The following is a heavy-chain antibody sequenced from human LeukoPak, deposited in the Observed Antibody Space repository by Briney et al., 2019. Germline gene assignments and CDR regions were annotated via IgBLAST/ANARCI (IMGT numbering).Heavy chain of an antibody. J-gene: IGHJ4*02. CDR3: ARGGVYGSGPFDY. V-gene: IGHV1-69*05. CDR1: GGTFSSYA. Sequence: SVKVSCKASGGTFSSYAISWVRQAPGQGLEWMGRIIPICGTANYAQKFQGRVTITTDESTSPAYMELTSLRSEDTAVYYCARGGVYGSGPFDYWGQGTLVTVSS. CDR2: IIPICGTA. D-gene: IGHD3-10*01.